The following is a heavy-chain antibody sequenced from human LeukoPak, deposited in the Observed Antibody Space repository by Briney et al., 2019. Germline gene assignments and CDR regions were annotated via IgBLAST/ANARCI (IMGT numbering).Heavy chain of an antibody. V-gene: IGHV3-23*01. J-gene: IGHJ4*02. D-gene: IGHD6-19*01. CDR2: ISGSGGST. CDR1: GFTFNNYA. Sequence: PGGSLRVSCAASGFTFNNYAMSWVRQAPGKGLEWVSGISGSGGSTYYTESVKGRFTISRDNSKNTLYLQVNSLRAEDTAVYYCARDELAVAKKGFLDSWGQGTLVTVSS. CDR3: ARDELAVAKKGFLDS.